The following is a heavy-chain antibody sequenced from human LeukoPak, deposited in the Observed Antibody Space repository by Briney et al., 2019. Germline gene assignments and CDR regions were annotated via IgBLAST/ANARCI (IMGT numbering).Heavy chain of an antibody. CDR2: ISGSGGSA. CDR3: AKVAGSGSYYNGFDS. J-gene: IGHJ4*02. D-gene: IGHD3-10*01. Sequence: GGSLRLSCAASGFTFNNNAMSWVRQAPGKGLEWVSGISGSGGSAYYADSVKGRFTISRDIPKDTLYLEMNSLRAEDTAVYYCAKVAGSGSYYNGFDSWGQGTLVTVSS. CDR1: GFTFNNNA. V-gene: IGHV3-23*01.